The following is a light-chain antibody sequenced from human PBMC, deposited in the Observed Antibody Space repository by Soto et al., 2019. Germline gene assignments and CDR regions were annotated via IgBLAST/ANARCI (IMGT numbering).Light chain of an antibody. V-gene: IGKV3-15*01. Sequence: EIVMTQSPATLSVSPGERATLSCRASQSVSSNLAWYQQKPGQAPRFLIYSASTRATGIPARFSGSGSGTEFSLTISSLQSEDFAVYYCQQYSNWPLTFGGGTKVEIK. CDR1: QSVSSN. CDR2: SAS. J-gene: IGKJ4*01. CDR3: QQYSNWPLT.